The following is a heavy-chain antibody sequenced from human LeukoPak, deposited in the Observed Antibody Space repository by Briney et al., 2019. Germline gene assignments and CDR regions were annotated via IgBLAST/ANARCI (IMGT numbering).Heavy chain of an antibody. Sequence: SETLSLTCTVSGGSISSSSYYWGWIRQPPGKGLEWIGSIYYSGSTYYNPSLKSRVTISVDTSKNQFSLKLSSVTAADTAVYYCARGSSGSYTVDYWGQGTLVTVSS. J-gene: IGHJ4*02. CDR1: GGSISSSSYY. CDR2: IYYSGST. D-gene: IGHD1-26*01. V-gene: IGHV4-39*07. CDR3: ARGSSGSYTVDY.